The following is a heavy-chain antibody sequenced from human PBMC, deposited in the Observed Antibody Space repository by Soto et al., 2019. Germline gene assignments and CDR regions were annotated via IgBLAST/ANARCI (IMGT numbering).Heavy chain of an antibody. CDR3: AKGIVAGYTLRWGGMDV. J-gene: IGHJ6*02. CDR2: ISWNSGSI. D-gene: IGHD6-19*01. V-gene: IGHV3-9*01. Sequence: EVQLVESGGGLVQPGRSLRLSCAASGFTFDDYAMHWVRQAPGKGLEWVSGISWNSGSIGYADSVKGRFTISRDNAKNSLYLQINSLRAEGTALYYCAKGIVAGYTLRWGGMDVWGQGTTVTVSS. CDR1: GFTFDDYA.